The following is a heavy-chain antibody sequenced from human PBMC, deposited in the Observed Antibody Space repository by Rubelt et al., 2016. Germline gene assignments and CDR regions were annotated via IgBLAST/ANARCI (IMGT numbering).Heavy chain of an antibody. J-gene: IGHJ4*02. V-gene: IGHV4-4*02. Sequence: QLQLQESGPGLVKPSETLSLTCTVSGGSISSNNWWSWVRQSPRKGLEWIGEIYHSGSTNYNPSLKSRVTISVDKSKNQISLKLNSVTAADTAVYYCARDLGRSGYASCSDYWGRGTLVTVSS. CDR1: GGSISSNNW. CDR3: ARDLGRSGYASCSDY. D-gene: IGHD5-12*01. CDR2: IYHSGST.